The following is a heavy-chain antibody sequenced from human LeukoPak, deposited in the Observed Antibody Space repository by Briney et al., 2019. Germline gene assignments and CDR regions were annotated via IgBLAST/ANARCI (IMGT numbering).Heavy chain of an antibody. V-gene: IGHV4-59*01. D-gene: IGHD2/OR15-2a*01. Sequence: SETLSLTCTVSGGSISSYYWSWIRHPPGKGLEWIGYIYYSGSTNYNPSLKSRVTISVDTSKNQFSLKLSSVTAADTAVYYCARTLMRYLYYFEYWGQGNLVTVSS. CDR3: ARTLMRYLYYFEY. CDR1: GGSISSYY. CDR2: IYYSGST. J-gene: IGHJ4*02.